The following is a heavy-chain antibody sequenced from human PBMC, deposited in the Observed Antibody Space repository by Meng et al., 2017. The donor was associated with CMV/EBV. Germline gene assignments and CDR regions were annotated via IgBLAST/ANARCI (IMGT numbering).Heavy chain of an antibody. V-gene: IGHV4-59*01. D-gene: IGHD6-13*01. J-gene: IGHJ5*02. Sequence: GPLRLSCTVSGGSISSYYWSWIRQPPGKGLEWIGYIYYSGSTNYNPSLKSRVTISVDTSKNQFSLKLSSVTAADTAVYYCARDAYSSSWYGFDPWGQGTLVTVSS. CDR1: GGSISSYY. CDR2: IYYSGST. CDR3: ARDAYSSSWYGFDP.